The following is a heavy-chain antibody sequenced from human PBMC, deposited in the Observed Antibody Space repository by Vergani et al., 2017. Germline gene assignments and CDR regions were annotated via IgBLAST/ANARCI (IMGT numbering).Heavy chain of an antibody. CDR3: AXVGTSSNRDYFDY. CDR2: INAGNGNT. CDR1: GYTFTSYA. V-gene: IGHV1-3*01. D-gene: IGHD2-2*01. J-gene: IGHJ4*02. Sequence: QVQLVQSGAEVKKPGASVKVSCKASGYTFTSYAMHWVRQAPGQRLEWMGWINAGNGNTKYSQKFQGRVTITRDTSASTAYMELSSLRSEDTAVYYCAXVGTSSNRDYFDYWGQGTLVTVSS.